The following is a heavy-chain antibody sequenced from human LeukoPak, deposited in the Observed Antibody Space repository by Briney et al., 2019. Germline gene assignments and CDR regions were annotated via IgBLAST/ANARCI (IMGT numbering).Heavy chain of an antibody. CDR1: GYIFTSCY. D-gene: IGHD3-3*01. J-gene: IGHJ4*02. CDR2: INPSAGST. V-gene: IGHV1-46*01. Sequence: ASVKVSCKASGYIFTSCYMYWVRQAPGQGLEWMGVINPSAGSTTYAQRFQGRVTMTRDTSTSTVYMELSSLRSEDTAVYYCARDDSYYDFWSGYYHDYWGQGTLVTVSS. CDR3: ARDDSYYDFWSGYYHDY.